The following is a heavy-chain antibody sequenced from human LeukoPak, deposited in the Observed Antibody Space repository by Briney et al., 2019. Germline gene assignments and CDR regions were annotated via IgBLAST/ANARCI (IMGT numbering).Heavy chain of an antibody. CDR2: IIPIFGTA. CDR1: GYTFTIYY. V-gene: IGHV1-69*13. D-gene: IGHD2-2*01. J-gene: IGHJ4*02. CDR3: ARDLYRTSCYD. Sequence: GASVKVSCKASGYTFTIYYLHWVRQAPGQGLEWMGGIIPIFGTANYAQKFQGRVTITADESTSTAYMELSSLRSEDTAVYYCARDLYRTSCYDWGQGTLVTVSS.